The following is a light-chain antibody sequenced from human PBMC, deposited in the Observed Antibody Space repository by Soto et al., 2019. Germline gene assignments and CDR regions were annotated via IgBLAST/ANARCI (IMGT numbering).Light chain of an antibody. V-gene: IGKV3-20*01. J-gene: IGKJ1*01. Sequence: EIVLTQSPGTLSLSPGERATLSCRASQSVSSSYLAWCQQKPGQAPRLLIYGASSRATGIPDRFSGSGSGTDFTLTISRLEPEAFAVYYCQQYGSSRTFGQGTKVEIK. CDR2: GAS. CDR1: QSVSSSY. CDR3: QQYGSSRT.